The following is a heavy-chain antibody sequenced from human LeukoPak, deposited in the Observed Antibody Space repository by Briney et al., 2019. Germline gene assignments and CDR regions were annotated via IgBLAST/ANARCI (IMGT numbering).Heavy chain of an antibody. CDR1: GHTVSSNF. CDR3: ARAMSDAFDI. J-gene: IGHJ3*02. CDR2: ISSGGST. V-gene: IGHV3-66*01. Sequence: PGGSLRLSCAASGHTVSSNFMSWVRQAPGKGLEWVSVISSGGSTYYADSVKVRFTISKDNSKNTMYLQMNSLRAEDTAVYHCARAMSDAFDIWGQGTMVTVSS.